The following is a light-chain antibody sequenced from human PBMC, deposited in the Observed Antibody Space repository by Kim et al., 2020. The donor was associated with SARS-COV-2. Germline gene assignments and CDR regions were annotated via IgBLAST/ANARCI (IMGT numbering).Light chain of an antibody. CDR3: SSYAGSNNFVV. Sequence: QSVPISCTGTSGDVGGYNYVSWYQQYPGKAPKLMIYEVTKRPSGVPDRFSGSKSGNTASLTVSGLQAEDEADYYCSSYAGSNNFVVFGGGTQLTVL. V-gene: IGLV2-8*01. J-gene: IGLJ2*01. CDR2: EVT. CDR1: SGDVGGYNY.